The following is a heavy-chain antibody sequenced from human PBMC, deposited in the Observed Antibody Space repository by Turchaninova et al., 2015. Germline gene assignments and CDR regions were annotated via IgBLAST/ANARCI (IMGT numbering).Heavy chain of an antibody. CDR3: AHTYSSSWYLDY. D-gene: IGHD6-13*01. CDR1: GFSLSTSEVG. CDR2: IYWDEDK. J-gene: IGHJ4*02. V-gene: IGHV2-5*02. Sequence: QITLKESGPTLVKPTQTLTLTCTFSGFSLSTSEVGVGWIRQPPGKALEWLAHIYWDEDKRYRPALETRLNLTKDTSKNQVVLTMTKMDPVDTATYYCAHTYSSSWYLDYWGQGTLVTVSS.